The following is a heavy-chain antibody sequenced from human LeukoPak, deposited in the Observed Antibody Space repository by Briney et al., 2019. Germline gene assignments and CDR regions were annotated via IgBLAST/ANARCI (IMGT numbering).Heavy chain of an antibody. Sequence: GGSLRLSCAASGFTLSNYAMSWARQAPGKGLEWVASINHNGNVNYYVDSVKGRFTISRDNAKNSLYLQMSNLRAEDTAVYFCARGGGLDVWGQGATVTVSS. CDR2: INHNGNVN. CDR3: ARGGGLDV. V-gene: IGHV3-7*03. D-gene: IGHD3-16*01. J-gene: IGHJ6*02. CDR1: GFTLSNYA.